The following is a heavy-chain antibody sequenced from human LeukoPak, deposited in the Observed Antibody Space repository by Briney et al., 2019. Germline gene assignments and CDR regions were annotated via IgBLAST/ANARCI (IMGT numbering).Heavy chain of an antibody. J-gene: IGHJ4*02. Sequence: GGSLRLSCAASGFTFSSYEMNWVRQAPGKGLEWVSYISSSGTNIYYADSVKGRFTISRDNAKNSLYLQMNSLRAEDTAVYYCARDSSGWNYWGQGTLVTVSS. CDR3: ARDSSGWNY. D-gene: IGHD6-19*01. CDR2: ISSSGTNI. V-gene: IGHV3-48*03. CDR1: GFTFSSYE.